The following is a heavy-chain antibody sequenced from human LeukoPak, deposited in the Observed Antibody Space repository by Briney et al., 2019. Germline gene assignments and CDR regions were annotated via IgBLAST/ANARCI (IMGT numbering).Heavy chain of an antibody. J-gene: IGHJ4*02. CDR3: AKDGAPDYYDSSGRFDY. V-gene: IGHV3-23*01. D-gene: IGHD3-22*01. Sequence: PGGSLRLSCAAPGFTFSSYAMSWVRQAPGKGLEWVSGISGSGDSTYYTDSVKGRFTISRDNSKNTLYLQMNRLRAEDTAVYYCAKDGAPDYYDSSGRFDYWGQGTLVTVSS. CDR2: ISGSGDST. CDR1: GFTFSSYA.